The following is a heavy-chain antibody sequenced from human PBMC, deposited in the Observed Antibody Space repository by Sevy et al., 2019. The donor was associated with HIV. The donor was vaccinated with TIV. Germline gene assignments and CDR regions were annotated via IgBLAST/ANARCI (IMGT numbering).Heavy chain of an antibody. CDR1: GFTFSSYS. D-gene: IGHD3-22*01. CDR2: ISSSSSYI. CDR3: ARDKRNYYDSSGGFDP. J-gene: IGHJ5*02. Sequence: GESLKISCAASGFTFSSYSMNWVRQAPGKGLEWVSSISSSSSYIYYADSVKGRFTISRDNAKNSLYLQMNSLRAEDTAVYYCARDKRNYYDSSGGFDPWGQGTLVTVSS. V-gene: IGHV3-21*01.